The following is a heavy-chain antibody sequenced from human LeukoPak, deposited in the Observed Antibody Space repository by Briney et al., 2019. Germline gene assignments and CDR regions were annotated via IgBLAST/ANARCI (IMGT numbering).Heavy chain of an antibody. J-gene: IGHJ3*02. D-gene: IGHD3-10*01. CDR3: ARRRRVYYYGSARAKGAFDI. V-gene: IGHV4-4*07. CDR2: IYSSGST. Sequence: PSETLSLTCTVSGGSINNYYWSWIRQPAGKGLEWIGLIYSSGSTSYNPSLKSRVTMSVDTSKKQFSLRLSSVTAADTAVYYCARRRRVYYYGSARAKGAFDIWGQGTMVTVSS. CDR1: GGSINNYY.